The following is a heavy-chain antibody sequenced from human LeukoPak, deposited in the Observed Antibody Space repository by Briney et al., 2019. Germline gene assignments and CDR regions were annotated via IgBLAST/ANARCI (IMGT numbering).Heavy chain of an antibody. V-gene: IGHV3-48*03. J-gene: IGHJ4*02. D-gene: IGHD3-22*01. CDR3: ATQYYYDSSGYYDFDY. CDR1: GFTFSSYE. CDR2: ISSSGFNI. Sequence: GGSLRLSCAVSGFTFSSYEMNWVRQAPGKGLEWVSYISSSGFNIYYADSVKGRFTISRDNAKNSLYLQMNSLRAEDTAVYYCATQYYYDSSGYYDFDYWGQGTLVTVSS.